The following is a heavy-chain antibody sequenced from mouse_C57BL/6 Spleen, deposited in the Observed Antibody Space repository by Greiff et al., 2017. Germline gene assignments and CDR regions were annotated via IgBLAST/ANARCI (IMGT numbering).Heavy chain of an antibody. Sequence: QVQLQQPGAELVKPGASVKLSCKASGYTFTSYWMQWVKQRPGQGLEWIGEIDPSDSYTNYNQKFKGKATLTVDTSSSTAYMQLSSLTSEDSAVYYCARWIYDGYFGAYWGQGTLVTVSA. CDR1: GYTFTSYW. V-gene: IGHV1-50*01. D-gene: IGHD2-3*01. CDR2: IDPSDSYT. J-gene: IGHJ3*01. CDR3: ARWIYDGYFGAY.